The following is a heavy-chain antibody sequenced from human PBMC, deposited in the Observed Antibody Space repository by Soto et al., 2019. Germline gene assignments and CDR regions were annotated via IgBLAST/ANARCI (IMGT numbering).Heavy chain of an antibody. V-gene: IGHV3-48*01. CDR3: ARVGALEWFNGLKYYYYYYMDV. Sequence: GGSLRLSCAASGFTFSSYSMNWVRQAPGKGLEWVSYISSSSSTIYYADSVKGRFTISRDNAKNSLYLQMNSLRAEDTAVYYCARVGALEWFNGLKYYYYYYMDVWGKGTTVTVSS. D-gene: IGHD3-3*01. J-gene: IGHJ6*03. CDR2: ISSSSSTI. CDR1: GFTFSSYS.